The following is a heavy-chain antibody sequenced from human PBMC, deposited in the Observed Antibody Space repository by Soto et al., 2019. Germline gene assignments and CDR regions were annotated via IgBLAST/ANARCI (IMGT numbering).Heavy chain of an antibody. J-gene: IGHJ4*02. V-gene: IGHV3-23*01. Sequence: EVQLLESGGGLVQPGGSLRLSCAGSGFTFSSYAMSWVRQAPGKGLEWVSVISGRGGSTYYADSVKGRFTISRDNSKNPLYLQMNSLRAEDTAVYYCAKDSGYGSGGSQIRGVDYWGQGTLVTVSS. CDR3: AKDSGYGSGGSQIRGVDY. CDR2: ISGRGGST. CDR1: GFTFSSYA. D-gene: IGHD3-10*01.